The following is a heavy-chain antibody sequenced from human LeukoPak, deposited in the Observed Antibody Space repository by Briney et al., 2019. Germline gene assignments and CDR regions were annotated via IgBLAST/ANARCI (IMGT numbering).Heavy chain of an antibody. CDR1: GGSFSGYY. CDR2: INHSGST. CDR3: TRSKGDYTD. D-gene: IGHD4-17*01. V-gene: IGHV4-34*01. Sequence: PSETLSLTCAVYGGSFSGYYWSWIRQPPGKGLEWIGEINHSGSTNYNPSLKSRVTISVDTSKNQFSLKLSSVTAADTAVYYCTRSKGDYTDWGQGTLVTVSS. J-gene: IGHJ4*02.